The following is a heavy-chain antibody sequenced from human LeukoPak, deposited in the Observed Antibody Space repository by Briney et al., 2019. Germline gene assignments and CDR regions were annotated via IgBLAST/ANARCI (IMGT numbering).Heavy chain of an antibody. CDR1: EFIFGSNY. V-gene: IGHV3-53*01. D-gene: IGHD3-10*01. CDR3: ARTDYGSGSYSDY. Sequence: GGSLRLSCAASEFIFGSNYMTWVRQAPGKGLEWVSVIYSGGNTYYADSVKGRFTISRDKSQNTLYLQMNSLRAEDTAIYYCARTDYGSGSYSDYWGQGTLVTVSS. J-gene: IGHJ4*02. CDR2: IYSGGNT.